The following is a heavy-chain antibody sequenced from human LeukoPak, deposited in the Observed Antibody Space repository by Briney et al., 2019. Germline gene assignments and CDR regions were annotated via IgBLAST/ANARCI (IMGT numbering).Heavy chain of an antibody. V-gene: IGHV1-69*04. J-gene: IGHJ4*02. CDR1: GGTFSSYA. CDR3: ARRRLDGYGFTTHYLDY. CDR2: IIPILGIA. Sequence: ASVKVSCKASGGTFSSYAISWVRQAPGQGLEWMGRIIPILGIANYAQKFQGRVTITADKSTSTAYMELSSLRSEDTAVYYCARRRLDGYGFTTHYLDYWGQGALVTVSS. D-gene: IGHD5-18*01.